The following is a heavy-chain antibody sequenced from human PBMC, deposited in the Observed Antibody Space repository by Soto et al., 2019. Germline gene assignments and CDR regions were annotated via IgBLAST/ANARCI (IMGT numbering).Heavy chain of an antibody. CDR3: ARPGYSNYGPGVDV. V-gene: IGHV3-74*01. CDR2: IDSDGSTT. CDR1: GFTFSVYW. D-gene: IGHD4-4*01. J-gene: IGHJ6*02. Sequence: EVQLVESGGGLVQPGGSLRLSCAASGFTFSVYWMHWVRQAPGKGLVWVSRIDSDGSTTSYPDSVKGRFTISRDNAKSTLYLQMNSLRAEDTAVYYCARPGYSNYGPGVDVWGQGTTVTVSS.